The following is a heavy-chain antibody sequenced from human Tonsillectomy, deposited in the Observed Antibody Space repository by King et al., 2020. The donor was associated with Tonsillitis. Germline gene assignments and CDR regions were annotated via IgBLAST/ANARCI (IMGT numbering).Heavy chain of an antibody. Sequence: VQLVESGAEVKKPGASVKVSCKASGYTFTGYYMHWVRQAPGQGLEWMGWINPNSGGTNYAQKFQGRVTMTRDTSISTAYMELSGLRSDDTAVYYCARAAVPYCSGGSCYPFDYWGQGTLVTVSS. D-gene: IGHD2-15*01. V-gene: IGHV1-2*02. J-gene: IGHJ4*02. CDR2: INPNSGGT. CDR1: GYTFTGYY. CDR3: ARAAVPYCSGGSCYPFDY.